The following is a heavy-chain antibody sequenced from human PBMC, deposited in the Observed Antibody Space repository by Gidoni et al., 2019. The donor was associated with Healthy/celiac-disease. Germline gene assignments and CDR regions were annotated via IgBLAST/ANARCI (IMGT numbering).Heavy chain of an antibody. Sequence: EVQLAEPGGGLVEPGGSVRVSCAAAGFTVSSNYMSWVRQAPGKGLGWVSVIYSGGSTYYADSVKGRFTISRDNSKNTLYLQMNSLRAEDTAVYYCARCDYGGNSRYYYGMDVWGQGTTVTVSS. J-gene: IGHJ6*02. CDR3: ARCDYGGNSRYYYGMDV. CDR1: GFTVSSNY. D-gene: IGHD4-17*01. V-gene: IGHV3-66*01. CDR2: IYSGGST.